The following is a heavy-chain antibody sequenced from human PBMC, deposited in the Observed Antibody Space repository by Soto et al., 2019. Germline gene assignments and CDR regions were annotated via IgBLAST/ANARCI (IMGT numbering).Heavy chain of an antibody. V-gene: IGHV4-59*01. CDR1: GGSISRYY. CDR3: ARDHISPGWFDP. J-gene: IGHJ5*02. Sequence: SETLSLTCTVSGGSISRYYWSWIRQPPGKGLEWIGYLYNAGSTIYNPSLKSRVTISVDMSQNQFSLNLNYVTAADTAVYYCARDHISPGWFDPWGQGTLVTVSS. CDR2: LYNAGST. D-gene: IGHD2-21*01.